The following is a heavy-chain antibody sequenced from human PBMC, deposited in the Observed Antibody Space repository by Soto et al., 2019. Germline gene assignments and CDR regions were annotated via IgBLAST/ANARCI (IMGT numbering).Heavy chain of an antibody. V-gene: IGHV3-30*18. CDR3: AKDLDLLAVAGQYYFDY. CDR1: GFTFSSYG. Sequence: QPGGSLRLSCAASGFTFSSYGMHWVRQAPGKGLEWVAVISYDGSNKYYADSVKGRFTISRDNSKNTLYLQMNSLRAEDTAVYYCAKDLDLLAVAGQYYFDYWGQGTLVTVSS. CDR2: ISYDGSNK. J-gene: IGHJ4*02. D-gene: IGHD6-19*01.